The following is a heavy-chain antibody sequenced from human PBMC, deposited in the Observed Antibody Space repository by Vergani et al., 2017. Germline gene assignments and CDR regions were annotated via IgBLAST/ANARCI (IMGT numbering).Heavy chain of an antibody. V-gene: IGHV4-59*01. CDR2: IYYSGST. Sequence: QVQLQESGPGLVKPSETLSLTCTVSGASISNYYWAWIRQPPGKGLEWIGYIYYSGSTNYNPSLKRRVTISVDTSKNQFSLKLSSVTAADTAVYYCARYSYGYFYWFDPWGQGTLVTVSS. CDR1: GASISNYY. CDR3: ARYSYGYFYWFDP. D-gene: IGHD5-18*01. J-gene: IGHJ5*02.